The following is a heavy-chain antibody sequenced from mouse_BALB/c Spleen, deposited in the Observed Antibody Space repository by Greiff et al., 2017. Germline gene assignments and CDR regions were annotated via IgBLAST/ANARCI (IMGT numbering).Heavy chain of an antibody. CDR2: ISTYYGDA. CDR1: GYTFTDYA. V-gene: IGHV1S137*01. D-gene: IGHD1-1*01. CDR3: ARITYMDY. J-gene: IGHJ4*01. Sequence: QVQLQQSGAELVRPGVSVKISCKGSGYTFTDYAMHWVKQSPAKSLEWIGVISTYYGDASYNQKFKGKATMTVDKSSSTAYMELARLTSEDSAIYYCARITYMDYWGQGTSVTVSS.